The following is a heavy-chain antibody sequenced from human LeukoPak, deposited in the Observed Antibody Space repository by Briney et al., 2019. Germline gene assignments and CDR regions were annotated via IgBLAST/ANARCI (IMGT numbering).Heavy chain of an antibody. CDR1: GYTFTGYY. D-gene: IGHD2-2*01. Sequence: ASVKVSCKASGYTFTGYYMHWVRQAPGQGLEWMGWINPNSGGTNYAQKFQGRVTMTEDTSTDTAYMELSSLRSEDTAVYYCATDTYCSSTSCYFNYWGQGTLVTVSS. CDR3: ATDTYCSSTSCYFNY. V-gene: IGHV1-2*02. J-gene: IGHJ4*02. CDR2: INPNSGGT.